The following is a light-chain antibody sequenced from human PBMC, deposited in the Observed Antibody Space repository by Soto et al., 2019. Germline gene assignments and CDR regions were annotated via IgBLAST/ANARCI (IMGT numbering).Light chain of an antibody. Sequence: QSALTQPRSVSGSPGQSVTISCTGTSSDVGGYNYVSWYQQHPGKAPKLMIYDVSKRPSGVPDRFSGSKSGTTASLTIYGLQAEDEADYYCCSYAGSYTYVFGTGTKVTVL. CDR1: SSDVGGYNY. CDR3: CSYAGSYTYV. CDR2: DVS. V-gene: IGLV2-11*01. J-gene: IGLJ1*01.